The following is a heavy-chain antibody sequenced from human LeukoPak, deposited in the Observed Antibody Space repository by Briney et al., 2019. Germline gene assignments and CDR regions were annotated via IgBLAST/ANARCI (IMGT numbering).Heavy chain of an antibody. Sequence: SETLSLTCTVSGGSISSYYWSWIRQPAGKGLEWIGRIYTSGSTNYNPSLKSRATMSVDTSKNQFSLKLSSVTAADTAVYYCARGGIAARYNWFDPWGQGTLVTVPS. CDR2: IYTSGST. V-gene: IGHV4-4*07. J-gene: IGHJ5*02. D-gene: IGHD6-6*01. CDR1: GGSISSYY. CDR3: ARGGIAARYNWFDP.